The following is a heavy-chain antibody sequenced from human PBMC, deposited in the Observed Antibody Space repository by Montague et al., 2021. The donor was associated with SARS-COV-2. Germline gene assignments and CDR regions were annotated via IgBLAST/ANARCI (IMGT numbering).Heavy chain of an antibody. Sequence: SLRLSCAASGFTFSSYFMNWVRQAPGKGLEWVSSISTSSSDIYYADSVKGRFTISRDNAKNSLYLQMNSRRAEDTAVYSCAIDAYSNYGEGYYFDYWGQGTPVTVSS. V-gene: IGHV3-21*01. CDR1: GFTFSSYF. D-gene: IGHD4-11*01. CDR3: AIDAYSNYGEGYYFDY. J-gene: IGHJ4*02. CDR2: ISTSSSDI.